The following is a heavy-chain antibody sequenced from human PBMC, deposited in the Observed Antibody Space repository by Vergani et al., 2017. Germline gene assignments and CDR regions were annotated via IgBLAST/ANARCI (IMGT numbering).Heavy chain of an antibody. CDR1: GGSISSSNW. D-gene: IGHD3-10*01. J-gene: IGHJ6*04. CDR3: ARGNRPYYYGSGSPRGYYYYYGMDV. Sequence: QVQLQESGPGLVKPPGTLSLTCAVSGGSISSSNWWSWVRQPPGKGLEWIGEIYHSGSTNYNPSLKSRVTISVDKSKNQFSLKLSSVTAADTAVYYCARGNRPYYYGSGSPRGYYYYYGMDVWGKGTTVTVSP. V-gene: IGHV4-4*03. CDR2: IYHSGST.